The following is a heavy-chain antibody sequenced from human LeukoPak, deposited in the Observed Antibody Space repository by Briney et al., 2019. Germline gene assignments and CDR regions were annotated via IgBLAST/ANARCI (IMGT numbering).Heavy chain of an antibody. J-gene: IGHJ4*02. Sequence: GRSLRLSCAASGFTFSTYAMSWVRQAPGKGLEWVSAITGSADRTHYADSVKGRFTISMDNSKNIVYLQMNSLRAKDTAVYFCARPQVVVLNPFDYWGQGTLVTVSS. D-gene: IGHD3-10*01. CDR1: GFTFSTYA. CDR2: ITGSADRT. CDR3: ARPQVVVLNPFDY. V-gene: IGHV3-23*01.